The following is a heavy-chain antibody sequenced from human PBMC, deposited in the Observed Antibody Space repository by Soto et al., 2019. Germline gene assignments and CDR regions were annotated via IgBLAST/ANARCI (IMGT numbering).Heavy chain of an antibody. CDR3: AKDFHWITMIVVVPAL. D-gene: IGHD3-22*01. Sequence: GGSLRLSCAASGFTFSSYGMHWVRQAPGKGLEWVAVISYDGSNKYYADSVKGRFTISRDNSKNTLYLQMNSLRAEDTAVYYCAKDFHWITMIVVVPALWGQGTLVTVSS. V-gene: IGHV3-30*18. CDR1: GFTFSSYG. CDR2: ISYDGSNK. J-gene: IGHJ4*02.